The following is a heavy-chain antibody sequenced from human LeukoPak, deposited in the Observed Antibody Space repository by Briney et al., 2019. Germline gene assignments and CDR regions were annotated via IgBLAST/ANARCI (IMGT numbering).Heavy chain of an antibody. CDR2: IYYSGST. V-gene: IGHV4-59*01. Sequence: SETLSLTCTVSGGSISPYYWSWIRQPHGKGLEWIGYIYYSGSTNYNPSLKSRVTISLDTSKNQFSLKLSSVTAADTAVYAGASMRASTRAAAGNDYWGQGTLVTVSS. CDR3: ASMRASTRAAAGNDY. CDR1: GGSISPYY. D-gene: IGHD6-13*01. J-gene: IGHJ4*02.